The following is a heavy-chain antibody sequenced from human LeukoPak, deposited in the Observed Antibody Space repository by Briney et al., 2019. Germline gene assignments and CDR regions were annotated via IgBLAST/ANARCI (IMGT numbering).Heavy chain of an antibody. J-gene: IGHJ6*02. Sequence: SETLSLTCTVSGGSISSYYWSWIRQPPGKGLEWIGEINHSGSTNYNPSLKSRVTISVDTSKNQFSLKLSSVTAADTAVYYCARLLGYCSGGSCYSRLWYYYYGMDVWGQGTTVTVSS. CDR1: GGSISSYY. CDR2: INHSGST. D-gene: IGHD2-15*01. V-gene: IGHV4-34*01. CDR3: ARLLGYCSGGSCYSRLWYYYYGMDV.